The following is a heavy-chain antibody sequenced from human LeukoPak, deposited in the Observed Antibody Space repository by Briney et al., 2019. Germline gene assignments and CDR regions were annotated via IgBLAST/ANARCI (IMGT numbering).Heavy chain of an antibody. D-gene: IGHD1-26*01. J-gene: IGHJ4*02. CDR3: ARLPYSWGLDS. CDR2: IKQDGSEK. V-gene: IGHV3-7*01. CDR1: GFTFSTYW. Sequence: GGSLRLSCAASGFTFSTYWMSWVRQAPGKGLEWVANIKQDGSEKNYMDSVKGRFTISRDNAKNSLYLQMNNLRVEDTAVYYCARLPYSWGLDSWGQGARVTVSS.